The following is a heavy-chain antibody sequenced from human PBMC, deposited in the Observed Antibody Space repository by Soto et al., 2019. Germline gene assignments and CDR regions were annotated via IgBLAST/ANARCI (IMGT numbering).Heavy chain of an antibody. CDR3: ARDRPRYYYYGMDV. CDR1: GFTFSSYA. V-gene: IGHV3-30-3*01. CDR2: ISYDGSNK. Sequence: LRLSCAASGFTFSSYAMHWVRQAPGKGLEWVAVISYDGSNKYYADSVKGRFTISRDNSKNTLYLQMNSLRAEDTAVYYCARDRPRYYYYGMDVWGQGTTVTVSS. J-gene: IGHJ6*02.